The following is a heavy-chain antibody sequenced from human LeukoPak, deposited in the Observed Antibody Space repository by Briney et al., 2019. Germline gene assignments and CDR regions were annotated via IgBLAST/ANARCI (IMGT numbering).Heavy chain of an antibody. D-gene: IGHD1-7*01. Sequence: SETLSLTCAVYGGSFSGYYWSWIRQPPGKGLEWIGEINHSGSTNYNPSLKSRVTISVDTSKNQFSLKLSSVTAADTAVYYCARGGITGTTDAFDIWGQGTMVTVSS. CDR2: INHSGST. J-gene: IGHJ3*02. CDR3: ARGGITGTTDAFDI. CDR1: GGSFSGYY. V-gene: IGHV4-34*01.